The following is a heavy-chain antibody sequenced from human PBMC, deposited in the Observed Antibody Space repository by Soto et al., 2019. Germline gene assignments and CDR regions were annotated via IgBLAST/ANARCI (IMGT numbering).Heavy chain of an antibody. CDR2: IIPRSATS. J-gene: IGHJ6*02. Sequence: QVQLVQSGAEVKKPGSSVKVSCKASGDTFSTYTITWMRQAPGQGLEWMGGIIPRSATSNYAQKFQGRVKITADESTSPAYIHLXXLSSEDTAVYYCARDGPVLVPTTVNSDYYYSAMAVWGQGTTVTVSS. CDR1: GDTFSTYT. D-gene: IGHD3-3*02. CDR3: ARDGPVLVPTTVNSDYYYSAMAV. V-gene: IGHV1-69*12.